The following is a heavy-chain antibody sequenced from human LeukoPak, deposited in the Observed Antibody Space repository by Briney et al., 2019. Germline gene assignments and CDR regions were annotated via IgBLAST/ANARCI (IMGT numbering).Heavy chain of an antibody. J-gene: IGHJ6*03. V-gene: IGHV3-33*06. CDR1: GFTFSSYG. Sequence: GGSLRLSCAASGFTFSSYGMHWVRQAPDKGLEWVAVIWYDGSNKYYADSVKGRFTISRDNSKNTLYLQMNSLRAEDTAVYYCAKDLGTFDYMDVWGKGTTVTVSS. CDR2: IWYDGSNK. D-gene: IGHD3-16*01. CDR3: AKDLGTFDYMDV.